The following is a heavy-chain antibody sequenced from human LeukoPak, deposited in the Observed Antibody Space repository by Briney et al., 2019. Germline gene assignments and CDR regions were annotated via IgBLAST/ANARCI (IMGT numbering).Heavy chain of an antibody. CDR1: GFSFSSYA. CDR3: AKDLNGWYIFDY. D-gene: IGHD6-19*01. Sequence: GGSLRLSCAASGFSFSSYAMSWVRQAPGKGLAWVAGISGSGDSTYYADSVKGRFTISRDNSKNTLYLQMNSLRAEDPAVYYCAKDLNGWYIFDYWGQGTLVTVSS. CDR2: ISGSGDST. J-gene: IGHJ4*02. V-gene: IGHV3-23*01.